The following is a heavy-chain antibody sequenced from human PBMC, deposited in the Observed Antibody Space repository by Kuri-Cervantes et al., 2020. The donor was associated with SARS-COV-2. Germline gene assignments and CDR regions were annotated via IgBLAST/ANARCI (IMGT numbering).Heavy chain of an antibody. CDR1: GFNLSTTD. CDR3: AKDRAGVHDF. D-gene: IGHD2-21*01. Sequence: GESLKISCVASGFNLSTTDMHWVRQAPGKGLEWVTFISSDGKNKKCMASGKGRFTISRDNSQNTLHPQMKSLRDEDTAIYYCAKDRAGVHDFWGQGTLVTVSS. J-gene: IGHJ4*02. CDR2: ISSDGKNK. V-gene: IGHV3-30*18.